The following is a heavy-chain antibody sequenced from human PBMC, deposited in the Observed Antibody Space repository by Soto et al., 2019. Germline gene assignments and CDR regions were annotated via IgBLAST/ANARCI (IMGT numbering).Heavy chain of an antibody. D-gene: IGHD2-2*01. CDR2: ISGSGGST. CDR1: GFTFSSYA. CDR3: AKDLELGYCSSTSCSGPSNC. Sequence: PGGSLRLSCAASGFTFSSYAMSWVRQAPGKGLEWVSAISGSGGSTYYADSVKGRFTISRDNSKNTLYLQMNSLRAEDTAVYYLAKDLELGYCSSTSCSGPSNCWGQGTLVTVSS. V-gene: IGHV3-23*01. J-gene: IGHJ4*02.